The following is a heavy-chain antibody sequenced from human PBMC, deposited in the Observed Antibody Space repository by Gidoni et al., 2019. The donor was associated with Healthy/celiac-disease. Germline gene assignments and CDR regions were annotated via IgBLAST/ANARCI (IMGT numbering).Heavy chain of an antibody. V-gene: IGHV2-5*02. Sequence: QITLKESGPTLVKPTQTLPLTCTFSGFSLSTSGVGVGWIRQPPGKALEWLALIYWDDDKRYSPSLKSRLTITKDTSKNQVVLTMTNMDPVDTATYYCARALIAAAGTKLDYWGQGTLVTVSS. CDR1: GFSLSTSGVG. CDR2: IYWDDDK. J-gene: IGHJ4*02. CDR3: ARALIAAAGTKLDY. D-gene: IGHD6-13*01.